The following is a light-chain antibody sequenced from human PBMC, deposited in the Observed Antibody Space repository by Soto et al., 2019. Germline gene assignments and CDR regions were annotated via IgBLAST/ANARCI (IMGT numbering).Light chain of an antibody. J-gene: IGKJ5*01. CDR2: DTS. CDR1: QIVGTY. Sequence: EILLTQSPATLSLSPGEGATLSCRSSQIVGTYLAWYQQRPGQAPRLLISDTSNRATGIPARFSGSGSGTDFTLTISSLEPEDFAVYYCQQRSSWPPITFGQGTRLEIK. V-gene: IGKV3-11*01. CDR3: QQRSSWPPIT.